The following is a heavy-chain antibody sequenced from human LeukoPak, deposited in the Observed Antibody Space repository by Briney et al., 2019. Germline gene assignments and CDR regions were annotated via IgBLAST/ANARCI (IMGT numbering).Heavy chain of an antibody. V-gene: IGHV1-2*02. CDR1: GYTFTSYD. J-gene: IGHJ4*02. D-gene: IGHD2-21*02. CDR2: INPNSGGT. Sequence: ASVKVSCKASGYTFTSYDINWVRQATGQGLEWMGWINPNSGGTNYAQKFQGRVTMTRDTSISTAYMELSRLRSDDTAVYYCASGGSASCGGDCYFGYWGQGTLVTVSS. CDR3: ASGGSASCGGDCYFGY.